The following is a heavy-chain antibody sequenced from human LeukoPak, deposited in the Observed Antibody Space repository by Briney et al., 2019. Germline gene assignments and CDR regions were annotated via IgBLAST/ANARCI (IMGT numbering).Heavy chain of an antibody. CDR3: TRDTLGGSYRTLDY. CDR1: GFTFSNYS. J-gene: IGHJ4*02. CDR2: ISSSSTYI. Sequence: GGSLKLSCAASGFTFSNYSMNWVRQAPGKGLEWVSAISSSSTYIYYADSVKGRFIISRDNAKNSLYLQMNSLRAEDTAVYYCTRDTLGGSYRTLDYWGQGTLVTVSS. D-gene: IGHD1-26*01. V-gene: IGHV3-21*01.